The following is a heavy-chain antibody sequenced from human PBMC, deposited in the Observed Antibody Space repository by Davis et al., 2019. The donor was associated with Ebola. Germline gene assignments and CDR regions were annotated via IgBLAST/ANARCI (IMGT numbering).Heavy chain of an antibody. J-gene: IGHJ6*02. CDR1: GFTFSDYY. V-gene: IGHV3-11*01. CDR2: ISSSGSTI. CDR3: ANEGYSYGDYYYYYGMDV. Sequence: GESLKISCAASGFTFSDYYMSWIRQAPGKGLEWVSYISSSGSTIYYADSVKGRFTISRDNAKNSLYLQMNSLRAEDTAVYYCANEGYSYGDYYYYYGMDVWGQGTTVTVSS. D-gene: IGHD5-18*01.